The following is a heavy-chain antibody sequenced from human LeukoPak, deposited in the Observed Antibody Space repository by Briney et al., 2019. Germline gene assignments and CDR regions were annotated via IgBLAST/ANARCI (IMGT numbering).Heavy chain of an antibody. D-gene: IGHD1-26*01. CDR2: ISGSGGST. J-gene: IGHJ3*02. V-gene: IGHV3-23*01. CDR3: AREGGGVVGATRGAFDI. Sequence: GGSLRLSCAASGFTFSSYAMSWVRQAPGKGLEWVSAISGSGGSTYYADSVKGRFTISRDNSKNTLYLQMNSLRAEDTAVYYCAREGGGVVGATRGAFDIWGQGTMVTVSS. CDR1: GFTFSSYA.